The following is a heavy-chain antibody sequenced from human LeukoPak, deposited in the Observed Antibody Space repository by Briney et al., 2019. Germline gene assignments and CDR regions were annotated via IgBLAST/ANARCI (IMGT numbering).Heavy chain of an antibody. CDR1: GGSFSGYY. CDR3: ARAKAADDY. CDR2: INHSGST. J-gene: IGHJ4*02. D-gene: IGHD6-13*01. V-gene: IGHV4-34*01. Sequence: PSETLSLTCAVYGGSFSGYYWSWIRQPPGKGLEWIGEINHSGSTNYNPSLKSRVTISVDTSKNQFSLKLSSVTAADTAVYYCARAKAADDYWGQGTLVTVSS.